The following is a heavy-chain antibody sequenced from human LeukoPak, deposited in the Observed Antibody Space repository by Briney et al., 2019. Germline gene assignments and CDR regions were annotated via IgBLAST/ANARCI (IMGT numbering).Heavy chain of an antibody. CDR1: RFTFSSYA. V-gene: IGHV3-23*01. CDR3: AKVWGSYSTGYFDY. D-gene: IGHD1-26*01. J-gene: IGHJ4*02. Sequence: PGGSLRLSCAASRFTFSSYAMNWVRQAPGKGLEWVSAISGSGGSIYYTDSVKGRFTISRDNSKNKLFLQMNSLRAEDTAVYYCAKVWGSYSTGYFDYWGQGTLVTVSS. CDR2: ISGSGGSI.